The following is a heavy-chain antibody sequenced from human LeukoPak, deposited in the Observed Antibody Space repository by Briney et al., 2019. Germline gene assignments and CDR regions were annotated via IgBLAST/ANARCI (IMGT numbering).Heavy chain of an antibody. V-gene: IGHV4-31*03. CDR2: IYYSGST. CDR3: ARASYCGGDCYPLDY. Sequence: SQTLSLTCTVSGGPISSGGYYWSWIRQHPGKGLEWIGYIYYSGSTYYNPSLKSRVTISVDTSKNQFSLKLSSVTAADTAVYYCARASYCGGDCYPLDYWGQGTLVTVSS. CDR1: GGPISSGGYY. J-gene: IGHJ4*02. D-gene: IGHD2-21*02.